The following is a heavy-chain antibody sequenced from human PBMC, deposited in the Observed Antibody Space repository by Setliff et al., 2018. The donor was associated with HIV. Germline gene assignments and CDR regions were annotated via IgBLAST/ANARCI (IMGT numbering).Heavy chain of an antibody. V-gene: IGHV3-7*01. CDR1: GFTFSSYW. J-gene: IGHJ5*02. D-gene: IGHD3-10*01. Sequence: GGSLRLSCAASGFTFSSYWMSWVRQAPGKGLEWVANIKQDGSEKYYVDSVKGRFTISRDNANNSLSLQMNSLRAEDTAIYYCARKPGSWFDPWGQGTLVTVSS. CDR3: ARKPGSWFDP. CDR2: IKQDGSEK.